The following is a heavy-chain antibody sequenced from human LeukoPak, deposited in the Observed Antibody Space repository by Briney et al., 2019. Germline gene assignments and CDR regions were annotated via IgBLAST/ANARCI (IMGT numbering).Heavy chain of an antibody. CDR1: GFTFSRYW. V-gene: IGHV3-21*01. CDR3: ARLGLERRSGFDY. J-gene: IGHJ4*02. Sequence: HGGSLRLSCAASGFTFSRYWMHWVRQAPGKGLEWVSSISSSSSYIYYADSVKGRFTISRDNAKNSLYLQMNSLRAEDTAVYYCARLGLERRSGFDYWGQGTLVTVSS. CDR2: ISSSSSYI. D-gene: IGHD1-1*01.